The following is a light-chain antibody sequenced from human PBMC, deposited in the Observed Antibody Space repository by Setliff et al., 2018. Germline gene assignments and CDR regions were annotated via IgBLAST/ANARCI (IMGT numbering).Light chain of an antibody. V-gene: IGLV2-14*01. CDR2: DVS. J-gene: IGLJ2*01. CDR1: SSDVGGYNY. Sequence: QSALTQPASVSGSPGQSITISCTGTSSDVGGYNYVSWYQQHPGKAPKLMIYDVSKRPSGVSNRFSGSKSGSTASLTISGLQAEDEADYYCSSYTSSSTEVFGGGTKVTVL. CDR3: SSYTSSSTEV.